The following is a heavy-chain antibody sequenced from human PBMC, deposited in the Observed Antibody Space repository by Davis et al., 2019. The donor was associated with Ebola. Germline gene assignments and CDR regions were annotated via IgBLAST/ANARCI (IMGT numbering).Heavy chain of an antibody. Sequence: ASVKVSCKASGYTFTGYYMHWVRQAPGQGLEWMGWINPNSGGTNYALKFQGRVTMTRETSISTAYMELSRLRSDDTAVYYCARGGGSYYWVGYGMDVWGQGTTVTVSS. J-gene: IGHJ6*02. CDR2: INPNSGGT. CDR1: GYTFTGYY. CDR3: ARGGGSYYWVGYGMDV. V-gene: IGHV1-2*02. D-gene: IGHD1-26*01.